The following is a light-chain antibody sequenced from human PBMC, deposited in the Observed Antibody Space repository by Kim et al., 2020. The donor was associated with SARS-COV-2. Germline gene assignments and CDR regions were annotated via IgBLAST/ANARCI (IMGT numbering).Light chain of an antibody. V-gene: IGLV1-40*01. CDR3: QSHDITLSVV. CDR2: GNT. CDR1: SSNIGAGYA. J-gene: IGLJ2*01. Sequence: GQRVTISCTGSSSNIGAGYAVHWYQQLPGTAPKLLISGNTNRPSGVPDRFSASKSATSASLAITGLQAEDEADYYCQSHDITLSVVFGGGTQLTVL.